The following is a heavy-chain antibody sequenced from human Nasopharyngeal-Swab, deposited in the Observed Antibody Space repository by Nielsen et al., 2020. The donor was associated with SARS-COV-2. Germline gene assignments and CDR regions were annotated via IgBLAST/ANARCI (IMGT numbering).Heavy chain of an antibody. CDR2: IYPGDSDT. V-gene: IGHV5-51*01. D-gene: IGHD3-3*01. J-gene: IGHJ4*02. CDR1: GYSFTSYW. Sequence: GESLKISCKGSGYSFTSYWIGWVRQMPGKGLEWMGIIYPGDSDTGYSPSFQGQVTISADKSISTAYLQWSSLKASDTAMYYCARQADFRSGYVMALDYWGQGTLVTVSS. CDR3: ARQADFRSGYVMALDY.